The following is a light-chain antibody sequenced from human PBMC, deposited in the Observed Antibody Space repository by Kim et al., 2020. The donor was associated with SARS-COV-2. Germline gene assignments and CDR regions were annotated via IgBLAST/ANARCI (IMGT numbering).Light chain of an antibody. V-gene: IGKV3-20*01. J-gene: IGKJ4*01. CDR3: QQYVSPPTT. CDR1: QSLRSRN. Sequence: EIVLTQSPGTLSLSPGERATLSCRASQSLRSRNIAWYQQKAGQAPRLLIYGATTRAAGIPDRFSGSGSGTDFTLTISRLEPEAFAVYYCQQYVSPPTTFGGGTKVDIK. CDR2: GAT.